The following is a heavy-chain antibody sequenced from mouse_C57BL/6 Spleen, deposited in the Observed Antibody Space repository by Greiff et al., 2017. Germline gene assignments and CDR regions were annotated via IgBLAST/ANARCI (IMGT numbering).Heavy chain of an antibody. Sequence: QVQLKESGPGLVQPSQSLSITCTVSGFSLTSYGVHWVRQSPGKGLEWLGVIWSGGSTDYNAAFISRLSISKDNSKSQVFFKMNSLQADDTAIYYCARNCAMGNPYYFDYWGQGTTLTVSS. D-gene: IGHD2-1*01. CDR3: ARNCAMGNPYYFDY. J-gene: IGHJ2*01. V-gene: IGHV2-2*01. CDR1: GFSLTSYG. CDR2: IWSGGST.